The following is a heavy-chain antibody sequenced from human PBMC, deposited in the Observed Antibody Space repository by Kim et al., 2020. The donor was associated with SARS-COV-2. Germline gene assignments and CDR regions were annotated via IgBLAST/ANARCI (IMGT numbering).Heavy chain of an antibody. CDR2: INPNTGVT. CDR3: ARGAAGSTQNDY. CDR1: GYTFTDYY. J-gene: IGHJ4*02. D-gene: IGHD6-13*01. Sequence: ASVKVSCKASGYTFTDYYMHWVRQAPGQGLEWMARINPNTGVTNYAQKFQGRVTVTRDTSISAAYMDLSRLTSDDTAVYYCARGAAGSTQNDYWGQGTLVTVSS. V-gene: IGHV1-2*06.